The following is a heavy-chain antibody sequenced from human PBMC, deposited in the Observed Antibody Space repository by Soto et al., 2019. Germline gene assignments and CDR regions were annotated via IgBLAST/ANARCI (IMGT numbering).Heavy chain of an antibody. D-gene: IGHD6-13*01. Sequence: SVKVSCKASGGTFSSYAISWVRQAPGQGLEWMGGIIPIFGTANYAQKFQGRVTITADESTSTAYMELSSLRSEDTAVYYCARVNSSSCYDAFDIFGQRTMVPFSS. CDR3: ARVNSSSCYDAFDI. V-gene: IGHV1-69*13. CDR2: IIPIFGTA. J-gene: IGHJ3*02. CDR1: GGTFSSYA.